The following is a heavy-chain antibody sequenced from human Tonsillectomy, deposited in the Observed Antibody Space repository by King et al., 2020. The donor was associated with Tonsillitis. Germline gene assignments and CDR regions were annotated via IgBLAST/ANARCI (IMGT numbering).Heavy chain of an antibody. J-gene: IGHJ4*02. CDR3: AEEVRHYYDSSNNEN. CDR1: GFTFTSSA. D-gene: IGHD3-22*01. CDR2: IVVGSGNT. Sequence: QLVESGPEVKKPETSAKVSCKASGFTFTSSAMQWVRQARGQRLEWRGWIVVGSGNTNYAQKFQERVTITRDMSTSTAYMELSSLRSEDTAVYYCAEEVRHYYDSSNNENWGQGTLVTVSS. V-gene: IGHV1-58*02.